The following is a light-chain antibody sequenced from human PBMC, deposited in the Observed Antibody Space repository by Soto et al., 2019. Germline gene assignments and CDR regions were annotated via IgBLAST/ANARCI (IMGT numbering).Light chain of an antibody. CDR1: QSVSSN. V-gene: IGKV3-11*01. J-gene: IGKJ4*01. CDR3: QQRRTWLT. Sequence: IGMTHSPATLSVSPWEIATLSCRASQSVSSNLAWYQQKPGQAPRLLIYDASKRATGVPARFSGSGSGTDFTLTISSLEPEDFAVYYCQQRRTWLTFGGGTKVDIK. CDR2: DAS.